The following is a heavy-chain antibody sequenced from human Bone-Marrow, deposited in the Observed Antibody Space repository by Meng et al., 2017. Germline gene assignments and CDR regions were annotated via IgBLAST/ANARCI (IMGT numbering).Heavy chain of an antibody. CDR1: GYTFTSHG. CDR2: ISAYNGNT. V-gene: IGHV1-18*01. D-gene: IGHD3-10*01. Sequence: ASVKVSCKASGYTFTSHGISWVRQAPEQGLEWVGWISAYNGNTNYAQKLQGRVTMTTDTPTSTPYLELRSLRSDDTAVYYCARVGYNHYYGPGSYPYYFDYWGQGTLVTVSS. J-gene: IGHJ4*02. CDR3: ARVGYNHYYGPGSYPYYFDY.